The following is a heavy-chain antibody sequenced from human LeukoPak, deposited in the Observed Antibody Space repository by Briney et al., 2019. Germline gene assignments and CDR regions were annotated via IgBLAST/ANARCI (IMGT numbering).Heavy chain of an antibody. V-gene: IGHV1-2*02. CDR1: GYTFTSYD. Sequence: ASVKVSCKASGYTFTSYDINWVRQATGQGLEWMGWINPNSGGTNYAQKFQGRVTMTRDTSISTAYMELSRLRSDDTAVYYCARGPYYYDSSGYYQSRFDYWGQGTLVTVSS. CDR2: INPNSGGT. D-gene: IGHD3-22*01. CDR3: ARGPYYYDSSGYYQSRFDY. J-gene: IGHJ4*02.